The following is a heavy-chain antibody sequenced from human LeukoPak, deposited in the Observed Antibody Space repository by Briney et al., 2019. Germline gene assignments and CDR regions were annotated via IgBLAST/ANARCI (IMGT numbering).Heavy chain of an antibody. V-gene: IGHV3-21*01. J-gene: IGHJ4*02. Sequence: PGGSLRLSCAASGFTFNTYTMNWVRQAPGKGLEWVSSITASSTAIYSADSVKGRFTISRDNANNSLYLQMNSPRAEDTAVYYCARHVVAVGFDYWGQGTLVTVSS. D-gene: IGHD3-22*01. CDR1: GFTFNTYT. CDR2: ITASSTAI. CDR3: ARHVVAVGFDY.